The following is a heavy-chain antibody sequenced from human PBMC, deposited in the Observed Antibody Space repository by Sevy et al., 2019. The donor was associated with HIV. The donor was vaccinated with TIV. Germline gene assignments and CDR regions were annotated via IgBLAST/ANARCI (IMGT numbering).Heavy chain of an antibody. CDR3: ARGRGVLAVTASRFDFDY. V-gene: IGHV1-2*02. J-gene: IGHJ4*02. CDR2: INPNSGGT. CDR1: GYTFIGYY. Sequence: ASVKVSCKASGYTFIGYYTHWVRQAPGQGLEWMGWINPNSGGTNDEQRFQGRVTMTSDTSISTAYMELSRLTSDDTAVYYCARGRGVLAVTASRFDFDYWGQGTLVTVSS. D-gene: IGHD2-21*02.